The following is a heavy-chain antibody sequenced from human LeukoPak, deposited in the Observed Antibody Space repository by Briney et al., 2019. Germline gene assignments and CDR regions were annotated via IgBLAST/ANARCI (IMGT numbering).Heavy chain of an antibody. D-gene: IGHD3-22*01. CDR2: INHSGST. CDR3: ARSGPLYYDSSGYDY. Sequence: PSETLSLTCAVYGGSFSGYYWSWIRQPPGKGLEWIGEINHSGSTNYNPSLKSRVTISVDTSKNQFSLKLSSVTAADTAVYYCARSGPLYYDSSGYDYWGQGTLVTVSS. CDR1: GGSFSGYY. J-gene: IGHJ4*02. V-gene: IGHV4-34*01.